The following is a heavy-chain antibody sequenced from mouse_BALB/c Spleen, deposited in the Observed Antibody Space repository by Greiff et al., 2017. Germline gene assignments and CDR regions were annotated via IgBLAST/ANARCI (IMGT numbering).Heavy chain of an antibody. CDR3: VREGYYYGSSFAY. D-gene: IGHD1-1*01. CDR2: IRSKSNNYAT. V-gene: IGHV10-1*02. CDR1: GFTFNTYA. Sequence: DVMLVESGGGLVQPTGSLKLSCAASGFTFNTYAMNWVRQAPGKGLEWVARIRSKSNNYATYYADSVKDRFTISRDDSQSMLYLQMNNLKTEDTAMYYCVREGYYYGSSFAYGGQGTLGTVSA. J-gene: IGHJ3*01.